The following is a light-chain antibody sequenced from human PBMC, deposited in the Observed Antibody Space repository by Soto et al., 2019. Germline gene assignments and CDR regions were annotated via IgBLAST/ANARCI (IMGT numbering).Light chain of an antibody. Sequence: QSVLSQPPSASGTPGQRVTISCSGSSSNIGSNTVSWYQQLPGTAPKLVIYSNDQRPSGVPDRFSGSKSGTSVSLAISGLQSEDEADYYCAAWDDSLNGQVFATGTKVTVL. V-gene: IGLV1-44*01. J-gene: IGLJ1*01. CDR1: SSNIGSNT. CDR2: SND. CDR3: AAWDDSLNGQV.